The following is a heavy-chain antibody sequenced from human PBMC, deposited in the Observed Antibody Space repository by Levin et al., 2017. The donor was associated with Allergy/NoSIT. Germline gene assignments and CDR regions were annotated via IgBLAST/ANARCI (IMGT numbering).Heavy chain of an antibody. D-gene: IGHD2-15*01. CDR2: INPSGGST. V-gene: IGHV1-46*01. CDR3: ARDSDPQGYCSGGSCYDRRVWFDP. J-gene: IGHJ5*02. CDR1: GYTFTSYY. Sequence: GASVKVSCKASGYTFTSYYMHWVRQAPGQGLEWMGIINPSGGSTSYAQKFQGRVTMTRDTSTSTVYMELSSLGTEDTAVYYCARDSDPQGYCSGGSCYDRRVWFDPWGQGTLVTVSS.